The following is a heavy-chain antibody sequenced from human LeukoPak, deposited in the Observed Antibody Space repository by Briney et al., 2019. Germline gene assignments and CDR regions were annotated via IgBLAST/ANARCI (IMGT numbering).Heavy chain of an antibody. Sequence: TSETLSLTCTVSGDSISSGGYYWSWIRQHPGKGLEWIGYIYYSGSTYYNPSLKSRVTISVDTSKNQFSLKLSSVTAADTAVYYCASNLIAAAAAFYWGQGTLVTVSS. D-gene: IGHD6-13*01. J-gene: IGHJ4*02. CDR2: IYYSGST. CDR1: GDSISSGGYY. CDR3: ASNLIAAAAAFY. V-gene: IGHV4-31*03.